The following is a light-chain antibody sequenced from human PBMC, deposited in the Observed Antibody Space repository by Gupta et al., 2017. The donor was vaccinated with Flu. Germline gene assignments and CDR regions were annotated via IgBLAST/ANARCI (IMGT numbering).Light chain of an antibody. CDR3: IKCKPPWT. CDR2: EGS. V-gene: IGKV2-30*01. J-gene: IGKJ2*02. CDR1: QSLVYRDGNTY. Sequence: VVMTHSPLSLPVTLGQPASISCRSSQSLVYRDGNTYLTWFQQRPGQSPRRIIYEGSNNDLGGTVGFGGGGEVNDFTLKSSRGEDEDGGVYYFIKCKPPWTFGQGTKMDIK.